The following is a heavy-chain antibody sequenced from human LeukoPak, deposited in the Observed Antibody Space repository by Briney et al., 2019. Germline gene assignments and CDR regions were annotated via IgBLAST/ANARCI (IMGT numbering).Heavy chain of an antibody. CDR2: INHSGST. V-gene: IGHV4-34*01. D-gene: IGHD6-13*01. Sequence: PSETLSLTCAVYGGSFSGYYWSWIRQPPGKGLEWIGEINHSGSTNYNPSLKSRVTISVDTSENQFSLKLSSVTAADTAVYYCARGWSLQQLVPFDYWGQGTLVTVSS. CDR1: GGSFSGYY. CDR3: ARGWSLQQLVPFDY. J-gene: IGHJ4*02.